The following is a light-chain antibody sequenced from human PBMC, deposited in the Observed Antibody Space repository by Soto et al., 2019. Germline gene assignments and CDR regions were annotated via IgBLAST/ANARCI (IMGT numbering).Light chain of an antibody. V-gene: IGKV1-5*03. CDR3: QQYNSYPGT. CDR1: QSISSW. J-gene: IGKJ1*01. CDR2: KAS. Sequence: DIQMTQSPSTLSASVGDRVTITCRASQSISSWLAWYQQKPGKAPKLVIYKASSLESGVPSRFSGSGSGTEFTLTISSLQPDDFATYYCQQYNSYPGTFGQGTKVEIK.